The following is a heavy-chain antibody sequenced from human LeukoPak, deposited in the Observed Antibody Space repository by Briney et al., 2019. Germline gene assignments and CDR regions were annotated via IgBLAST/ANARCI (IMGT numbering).Heavy chain of an antibody. J-gene: IGHJ4*02. CDR1: GFTFSNYA. Sequence: GGSLRLSCAASGFTFSNYAMSWVRQAPGKGLEWVSAISGSGGSTYYADSVKGRFTISRDNSKNTLYLQMNSLRAEDTAVYYCSKGAYSSSSEFDYWGQGTLVTVSS. CDR2: ISGSGGST. CDR3: SKGAYSSSSEFDY. D-gene: IGHD6-6*01. V-gene: IGHV3-23*01.